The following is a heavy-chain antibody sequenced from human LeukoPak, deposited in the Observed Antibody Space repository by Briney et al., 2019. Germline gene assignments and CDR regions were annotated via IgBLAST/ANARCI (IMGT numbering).Heavy chain of an antibody. J-gene: IGHJ4*02. V-gene: IGHV3-74*01. CDR3: ARVMDGYNDPYDY. D-gene: IGHD5-24*01. Sequence: GGSLRLSCAASGFTFSSYWMHRVRQAPGKGLVWVSRINSDGSSTSYADSVKGRFTISRDNAKNTLYLQMNSLRAEDTAVYYCARVMDGYNDPYDYWGQGTLVTVSS. CDR1: GFTFSSYW. CDR2: INSDGSST.